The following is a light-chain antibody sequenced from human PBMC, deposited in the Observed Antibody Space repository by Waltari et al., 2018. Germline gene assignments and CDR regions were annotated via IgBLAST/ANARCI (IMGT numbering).Light chain of an antibody. Sequence: QSALPQPPPVSGSPGQSITIPSRGFGSPAGASEFVPWHQHHPGKAPQVIIYDVTNRPSGVSDRFSASKSANTASLTISRLQPEDEADYYCSSQTLDGLVLFGGGTRLTVL. CDR3: SSQTLDGLVL. J-gene: IGLJ2*01. CDR1: GSPAGASEF. CDR2: DVT. V-gene: IGLV2-14*03.